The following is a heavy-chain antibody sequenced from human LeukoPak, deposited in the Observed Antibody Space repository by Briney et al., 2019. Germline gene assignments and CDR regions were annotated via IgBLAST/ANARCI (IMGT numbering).Heavy chain of an antibody. J-gene: IGHJ3*02. Sequence: GGSLRLSCAASGFIFNNHWMHWVRQTPGEGLVWVARIDGDESGTIYADSVKGRFTISRDTAKNTLYLQMSRLRAGDTAVYFCARGGDYSGTAFDIWGQGTMVTVSS. CDR2: IDGDESGT. CDR1: GFIFNNHW. CDR3: ARGGDYSGTAFDI. V-gene: IGHV3-74*01. D-gene: IGHD1-14*01.